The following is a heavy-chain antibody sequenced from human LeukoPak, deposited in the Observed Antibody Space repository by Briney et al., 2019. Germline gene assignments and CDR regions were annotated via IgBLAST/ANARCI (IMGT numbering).Heavy chain of an antibody. J-gene: IGHJ4*02. V-gene: IGHV3-30*18. CDR3: AKGLYCSSTSCYRSYPL. D-gene: IGHD2-2*02. CDR1: GFTFSSYG. Sequence: GGSLRLSCAASGFTFSSYGMHWVRRAPGKGLEWVAVISYDGSNKYYADSVKGRFTISRDNSKNTLYLQMNSLRAEDTAVYYCAKGLYCSSTSCYRSYPLWGRGTLVTVSS. CDR2: ISYDGSNK.